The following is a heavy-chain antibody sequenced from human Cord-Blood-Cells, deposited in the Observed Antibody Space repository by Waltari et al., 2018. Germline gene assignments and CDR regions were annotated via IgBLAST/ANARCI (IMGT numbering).Heavy chain of an antibody. V-gene: IGHV3-43*01. CDR2: ISWDGGST. D-gene: IGHD6-13*01. Sequence: QAPGKGLEWVSLISWDGGSTYYADSVKGRFTISRDNSKNSLYLQMNSLRTEDTALYYCAKDRYSSSWYYFDYWGQGTLVTVSS. CDR3: AKDRYSSSWYYFDY. J-gene: IGHJ4*02.